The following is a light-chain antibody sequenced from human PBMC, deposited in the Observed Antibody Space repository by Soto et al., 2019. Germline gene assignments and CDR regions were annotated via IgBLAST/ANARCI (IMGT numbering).Light chain of an antibody. CDR1: QSVSSY. CDR2: DAS. V-gene: IGKV3-11*01. CDR3: QQRNNWPRGT. Sequence: EIVMTQSPATLSLSPGERATLSCRASQSVSSYLAWYQQKPGQAPRLLIYDASNRATGIPARFSGSGSGTDFTLTISSLEPEDFAVYYCQQRNNWPRGTFGQGTKVEIK. J-gene: IGKJ1*01.